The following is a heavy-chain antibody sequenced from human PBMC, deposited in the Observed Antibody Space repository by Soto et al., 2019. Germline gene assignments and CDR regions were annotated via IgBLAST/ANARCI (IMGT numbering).Heavy chain of an antibody. CDR2: ISTYNGDT. CDR3: ARDVGNGYGYGYGY. J-gene: IGHJ4*02. V-gene: IGHV1-18*01. CDR1: GYTFTSYG. Sequence: QVQLVQSGAEVKKPGASVTVSCKVSGYTFTSYGISWVRQAPGQGLEWMGWISTYNGDTNYAQELQGRVTMTTDTSTSTAYMELRSLRSDDTAVYYCARDVGNGYGYGYGYWGQGTLVTVSS. D-gene: IGHD5-18*01.